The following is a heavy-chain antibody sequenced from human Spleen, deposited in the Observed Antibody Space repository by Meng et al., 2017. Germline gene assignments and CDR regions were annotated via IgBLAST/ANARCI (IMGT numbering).Heavy chain of an antibody. Sequence: GESLKISCKGSEYDFTNNWIGWVRQMPGKGLEWMGIIYPSDSDTRYSPSFQGQVTISADKSINTAYLQWSSLKASDTAMYYCARARFGELSHWGQGTLVTVSS. CDR3: ARARFGELSH. J-gene: IGHJ4*02. D-gene: IGHD3-10*01. CDR1: EYDFTNNW. V-gene: IGHV5-51*01. CDR2: IYPSDSDT.